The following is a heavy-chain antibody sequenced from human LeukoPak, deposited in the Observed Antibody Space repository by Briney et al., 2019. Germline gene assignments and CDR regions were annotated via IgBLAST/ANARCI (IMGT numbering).Heavy chain of an antibody. Sequence: PSQTLSLTCTVSGGSISSGSYYWSWIRQPAGKGLEWIGRIYTSGSTNYNPSLKSRVTISVDTSKNQFSLKLSSVTAADTAVYYCARKADYDAYKPINYYYYMDVWGKGTTVTVSS. CDR2: IYTSGST. CDR1: GGSISSGSYY. V-gene: IGHV4-61*02. CDR3: ARKADYDAYKPINYYYYMDV. D-gene: IGHD3-3*01. J-gene: IGHJ6*03.